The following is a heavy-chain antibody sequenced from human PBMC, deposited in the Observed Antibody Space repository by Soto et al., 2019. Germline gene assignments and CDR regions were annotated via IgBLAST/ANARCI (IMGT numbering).Heavy chain of an antibody. CDR2: ISYDGSNK. CDR1: GFTFSSYA. Sequence: VQVVESGGGLVQPGRSLRLSCAASGFTFSSYAMHWVRQAPGKGLEWVAVISYDGSNKYYADSVKGRFTISRDNSKNTLYLQMNSLRAEDTAVYYCAREADTAMAPYYFDYWGQGTLVTVSS. CDR3: AREADTAMAPYYFDY. J-gene: IGHJ4*02. D-gene: IGHD5-18*01. V-gene: IGHV3-30-3*01.